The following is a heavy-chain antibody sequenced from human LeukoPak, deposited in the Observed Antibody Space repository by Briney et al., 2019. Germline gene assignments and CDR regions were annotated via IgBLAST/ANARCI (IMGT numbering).Heavy chain of an antibody. D-gene: IGHD1-26*01. CDR2: ISNNGDNT. J-gene: IGHJ5*02. CDR3: ARDSVPLEATRRNSFDP. V-gene: IGHV3-64*04. CDR1: GFTFSGYA. Sequence: GGSLRLSCSASGFTFSGYAMHWVRQPPGEGLQYVSAISNNGDNTYTVDSVRGRFTISRDNAKNSVYLQMNSLRAEDTAVYYCARDSVPLEATRRNSFDPWGQGTLVTVSS.